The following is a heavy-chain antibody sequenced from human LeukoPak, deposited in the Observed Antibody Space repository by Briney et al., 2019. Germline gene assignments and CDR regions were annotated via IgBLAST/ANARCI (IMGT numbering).Heavy chain of an antibody. D-gene: IGHD5-18*01. Sequence: GGSLRLSCAASGFTFSEYYMSWIRQAPGKGLEWVSYISSSGSTIYYADSVKGRFTISRDNAKNSLYLQMNSLRAEDTAVYYCARGLASWIQLWSASDYWGQGTLVTVSS. CDR3: ARGLASWIQLWSASDY. V-gene: IGHV3-11*01. CDR2: ISSSGSTI. J-gene: IGHJ4*02. CDR1: GFTFSEYY.